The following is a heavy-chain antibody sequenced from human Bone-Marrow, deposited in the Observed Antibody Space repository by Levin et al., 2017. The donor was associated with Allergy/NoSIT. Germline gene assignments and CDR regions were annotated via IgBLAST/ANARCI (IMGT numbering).Heavy chain of an antibody. D-gene: IGHD2-2*01. J-gene: IGHJ6*02. CDR1: GASVRGTDYY. CDR2: TYYTGTT. CDR3: ASGYCSSTSCYWGDYYYALDV. Sequence: SQTLSLTCAVSGASVRGTDYYWVWIRQPPGKGLEWIGTTYYTGTTYYNPSLQSRVTISVDTSKNQFSLNLSSVTAADTAVYYFASGYCSSTSCYWGDYYYALDVWGQGTTVTVSS. V-gene: IGHV4-39*01.